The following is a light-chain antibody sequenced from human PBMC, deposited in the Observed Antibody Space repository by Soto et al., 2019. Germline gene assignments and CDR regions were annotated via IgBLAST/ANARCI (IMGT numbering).Light chain of an antibody. V-gene: IGKV3-11*01. CDR2: GAF. J-gene: IGKJ5*01. CDR1: PSVTNY. Sequence: EIVLTQSPATLSLSPGERATLSCRASPSVTNYLAWYQQKPGQAPRLLICGAFKRATGIPARFSGSGSGTDFTLTISSLEPEDFAVYYCQQRNIWPPVTFGQGTRLEIK. CDR3: QQRNIWPPVT.